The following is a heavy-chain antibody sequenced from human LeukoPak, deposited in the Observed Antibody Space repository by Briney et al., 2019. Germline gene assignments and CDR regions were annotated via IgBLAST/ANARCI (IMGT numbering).Heavy chain of an antibody. J-gene: IGHJ4*02. CDR2: IGGSGDRT. Sequence: GGSLRLSCAASGFTFSIYGMNWVRQSPGKGLEWVSGIGGSGDRTYYADSVKGRFSISRDNSKNTLYLQINSLRVEDTAVYYCAKDMRMASFEHWGRGTQVTVSS. D-gene: IGHD5-24*01. CDR1: GFTFSIYG. CDR3: AKDMRMASFEH. V-gene: IGHV3-23*01.